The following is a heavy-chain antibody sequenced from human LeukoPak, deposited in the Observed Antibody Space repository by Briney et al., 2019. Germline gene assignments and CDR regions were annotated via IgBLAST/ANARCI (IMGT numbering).Heavy chain of an antibody. CDR1: GYSISSGYY. Sequence: PSETLSLTCAVSGYSISSGYYWGWIRQPPEKGLEWIGSIYHSGSTYYNPSLKSRVTISVDTSKNQFSLKLSSVTAADTAVYYCARQIWFGESGYDYWGQGTLVTVSS. V-gene: IGHV4-38-2*01. CDR2: IYHSGST. CDR3: ARQIWFGESGYDY. D-gene: IGHD3-10*01. J-gene: IGHJ4*02.